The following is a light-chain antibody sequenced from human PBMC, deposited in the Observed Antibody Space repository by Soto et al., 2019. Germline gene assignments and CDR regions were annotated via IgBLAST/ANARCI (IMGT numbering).Light chain of an antibody. V-gene: IGKV1-5*01. Sequence: DIQMTQSPSTLSASVGDRVTITCRASQSISSWLAWYQQKPGKALKLLIYDASSLESGVPSRFSGSGSGTEFTVTISSLQPDDFATYYCQQYNSYSPAFGQGTKVEIK. CDR2: DAS. CDR1: QSISSW. CDR3: QQYNSYSPA. J-gene: IGKJ1*01.